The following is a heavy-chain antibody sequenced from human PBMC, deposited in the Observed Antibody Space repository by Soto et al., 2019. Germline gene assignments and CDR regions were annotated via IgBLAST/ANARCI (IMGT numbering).Heavy chain of an antibody. J-gene: IGHJ4*02. CDR3: TTLPLLWFGEFFDY. Sequence: GGSLRLSCAASGFTFSNAWMNWVRQAPGKGLEWVGRIKSKTDGGTTDYAAPVKGRFTISRDDSKNTLYLQMNSLKTEDTAVYYCTTLPLLWFGEFFDYWGQGTLVTVSS. CDR2: IKSKTDGGTT. V-gene: IGHV3-15*07. CDR1: GFTFSNAW. D-gene: IGHD3-10*01.